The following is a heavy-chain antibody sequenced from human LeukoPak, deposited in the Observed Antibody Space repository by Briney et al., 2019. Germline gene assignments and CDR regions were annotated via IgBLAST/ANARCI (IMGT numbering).Heavy chain of an antibody. CDR1: GGSISSYY. Sequence: SETLSLTCTVPGGSISSYYWSWIRQPPGKGLEWIGYIYYGGSTNYNPSLKSRVTISVDTSKNQFSLKLSSVTAADTAVYYCARERQRRFDYWGQGTLVTVSS. D-gene: IGHD6-25*01. CDR3: ARERQRRFDY. J-gene: IGHJ4*02. V-gene: IGHV4-59*01. CDR2: IYYGGST.